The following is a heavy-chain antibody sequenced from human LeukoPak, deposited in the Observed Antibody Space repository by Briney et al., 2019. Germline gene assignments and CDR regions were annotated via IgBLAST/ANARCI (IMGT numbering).Heavy chain of an antibody. Sequence: SETLSLTCAVYGGSFSGYYWSCIRQPPGKGLEWIGEINHSGSTNYNPSLKSRVTISVDTSKNQFSLKLSSVTAADTAVYYCARGDYRSYWYFDLWGRGTLVTVSS. V-gene: IGHV4-34*01. CDR1: GGSFSGYY. D-gene: IGHD4-11*01. J-gene: IGHJ2*01. CDR3: ARGDYRSYWYFDL. CDR2: INHSGST.